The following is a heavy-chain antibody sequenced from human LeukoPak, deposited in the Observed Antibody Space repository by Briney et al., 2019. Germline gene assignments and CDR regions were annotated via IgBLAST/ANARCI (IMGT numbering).Heavy chain of an antibody. Sequence: SETLSLTCTVSGDSITNNYWSWIRQPPGKGLEWIGEINHSGSTNYNPSLKSRVTISVDTSKNQFSLKLSSVTAADTAVYYCARGKYVSPKAFDIWGQGTMVTVSS. CDR1: GDSITNNY. D-gene: IGHD2-8*01. CDR2: INHSGST. V-gene: IGHV4-34*01. J-gene: IGHJ3*02. CDR3: ARGKYVSPKAFDI.